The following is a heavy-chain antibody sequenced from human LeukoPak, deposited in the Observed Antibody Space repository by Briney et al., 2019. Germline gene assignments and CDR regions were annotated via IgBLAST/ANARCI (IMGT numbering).Heavy chain of an antibody. Sequence: GGSLRLSCAASGFTFRSYAMSWVRQAPGKGLEWVSAISGSGGSTYYADSVKGRFTISRDTSKNTLYLQMNSLRAEDTAVYYCAKFLPTHIVVANYYFDYWGQGTLVTVSS. V-gene: IGHV3-23*01. CDR2: ISGSGGST. D-gene: IGHD2-21*01. J-gene: IGHJ4*02. CDR1: GFTFRSYA. CDR3: AKFLPTHIVVANYYFDY.